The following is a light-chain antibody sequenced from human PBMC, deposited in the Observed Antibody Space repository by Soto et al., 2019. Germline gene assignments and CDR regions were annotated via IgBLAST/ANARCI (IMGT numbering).Light chain of an antibody. CDR3: QQSNNHPIS. CDR2: DVS. CDR1: QAVNSW. J-gene: IGKJ5*01. Sequence: QLPQSPSSISASVGDRVTITCRASQAVNSWLAWFQQKPGMAPKLVIYDVSSLQSGVPSRSSGSGSGTEFTLTISSLQPEDFATYYCQQSNNHPISFGQGTRLEIK. V-gene: IGKV1-12*01.